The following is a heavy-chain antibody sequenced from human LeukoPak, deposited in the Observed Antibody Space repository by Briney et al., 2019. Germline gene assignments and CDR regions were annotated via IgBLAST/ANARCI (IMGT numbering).Heavy chain of an antibody. CDR1: AFIFSGHW. D-gene: IGHD6-6*01. Sequence: GGSLRLSCEGSAFIFSGHWMNWVRQTPGKGLEWVASIKEDGSVRQYVDSVKGRFSISRDNTKGSLFLQMNSLRAEDTAVYYCARVYSNSALGYWGQGTLVTVSS. V-gene: IGHV3-7*01. J-gene: IGHJ4*02. CDR3: ARVYSNSALGY. CDR2: IKEDGSVR.